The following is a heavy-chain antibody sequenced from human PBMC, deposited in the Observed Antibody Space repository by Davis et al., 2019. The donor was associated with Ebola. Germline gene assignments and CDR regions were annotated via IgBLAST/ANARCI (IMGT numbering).Heavy chain of an antibody. J-gene: IGHJ5*02. CDR1: GFTFSSYR. CDR2: IKQDGSEK. CDR3: ARELLWFGDNWFDP. V-gene: IGHV3-7*01. Sequence: PGGSLRLSCAASGFTFSSYRMSWVRQAPGKGLEWVANIKQDGSEKYYVDSVKGRFTISRDNSKNTLYLQMNSLRAEDTAMYYCARELLWFGDNWFDPWGQGTLVTVSS. D-gene: IGHD3-10*01.